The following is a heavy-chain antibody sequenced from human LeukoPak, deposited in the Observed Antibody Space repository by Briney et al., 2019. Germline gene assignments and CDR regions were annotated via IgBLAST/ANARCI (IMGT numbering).Heavy chain of an antibody. Sequence: GGSLRLSCAASGFTFSSYWMNWVRQAPGQGLVWVSHINTDGRTTTYADSVKGRFTVSRDNAKNTLYLEMNRLRAEDTAVYYCARWSQFGSSSVGAHHFDHWGQGTLVTFSS. V-gene: IGHV3-74*01. J-gene: IGHJ4*02. CDR1: GFTFSSYW. CDR2: INTDGRTT. D-gene: IGHD6-6*01. CDR3: ARWSQFGSSSVGAHHFDH.